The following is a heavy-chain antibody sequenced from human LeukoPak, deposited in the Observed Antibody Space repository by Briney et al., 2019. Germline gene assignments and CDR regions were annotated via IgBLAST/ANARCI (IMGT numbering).Heavy chain of an antibody. Sequence: SETLSLTCAVYGGSFSGYYWSWIRQPPGKGLEWIGEINHSGSTNYNPSLKSRVTISVDTSKNQFSLKLSSVTAADTAVYYCARGRDSSSGWAFDIWGQGTMVTVS. J-gene: IGHJ3*02. V-gene: IGHV4-34*01. D-gene: IGHD6-13*01. CDR2: INHSGST. CDR3: ARGRDSSSGWAFDI. CDR1: GGSFSGYY.